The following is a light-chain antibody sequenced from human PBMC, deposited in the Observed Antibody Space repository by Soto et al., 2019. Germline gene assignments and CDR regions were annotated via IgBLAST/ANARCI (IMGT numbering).Light chain of an antibody. CDR1: QSFXSN. Sequence: IVLTQSPATLSLSPGERATLSCRASQSFXSNLDWYKQKPGQAPRLLXYDASNRATGIPARFSGSGSGTEFTLTISSLQSEDFAVYYCQQYNNWTWTFGQGTKVDIK. CDR2: DAS. CDR3: QQYNNWTWT. J-gene: IGKJ1*01. V-gene: IGKV3D-15*01.